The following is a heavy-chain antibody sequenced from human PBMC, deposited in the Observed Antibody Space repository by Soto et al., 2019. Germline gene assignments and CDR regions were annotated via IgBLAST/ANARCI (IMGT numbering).Heavy chain of an antibody. CDR1: GYSFTSYW. J-gene: IGHJ6*02. D-gene: IGHD4-17*01. CDR2: IYPGDSDT. Sequence: PGESLKISCKGSGYSFTSYWIGWVRQMPGKGLEWMGIIYPGDSDTRYSPSFQGQVTISADKSISTAYLQWSSLKASDTAMYYCARLNRGLPADYYYGMDVWGQGTTVTVSS. CDR3: ARLNRGLPADYYYGMDV. V-gene: IGHV5-51*01.